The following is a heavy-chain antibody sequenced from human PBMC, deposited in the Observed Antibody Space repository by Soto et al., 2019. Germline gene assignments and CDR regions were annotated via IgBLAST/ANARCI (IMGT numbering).Heavy chain of an antibody. CDR3: ARHPYDSSGRSFDY. J-gene: IGHJ4*02. CDR1: GGSISSSSYY. CDR2: IYYSGST. Sequence: SETLSLTCTVSGGSISSSSYYWGWIRQPPGKGLEWIGSIYYSGSTYYNPSLKSRVTISVDTSKNQFSLKLSSVTAADTAVYYCARHPYDSSGRSFDYWGQGTLVTVSS. V-gene: IGHV4-39*01. D-gene: IGHD3-22*01.